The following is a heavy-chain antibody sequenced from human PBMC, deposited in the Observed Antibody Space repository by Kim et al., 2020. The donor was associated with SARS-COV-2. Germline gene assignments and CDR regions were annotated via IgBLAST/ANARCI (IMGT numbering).Heavy chain of an antibody. Sequence: TYYNTSLKSRVTISVDTSKNQFSLKLSSVTAADTAVYYCAREQWLIKNDYWGQGTLVTVSS. D-gene: IGHD6-19*01. J-gene: IGHJ4*02. CDR3: AREQWLIKNDY. V-gene: IGHV4-30-2*04. CDR2: T.